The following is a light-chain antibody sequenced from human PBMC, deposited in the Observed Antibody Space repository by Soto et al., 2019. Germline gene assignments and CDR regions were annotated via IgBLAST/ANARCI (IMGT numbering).Light chain of an antibody. Sequence: IVLTQSPGALSLSPGERATLSCRSSQSVSSSYLAWYQQKPGQAPRLLIYGASTRATGIPARFSGSGSGTDCTLTISSPEPEDFAVYYCQQRFNWPLTFGGGTKVDIK. V-gene: IGKV3D-20*02. J-gene: IGKJ4*01. CDR2: GAS. CDR3: QQRFNWPLT. CDR1: QSVSSSY.